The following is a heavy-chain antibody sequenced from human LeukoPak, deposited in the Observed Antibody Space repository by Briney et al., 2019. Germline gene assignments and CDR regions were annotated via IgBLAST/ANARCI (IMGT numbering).Heavy chain of an antibody. D-gene: IGHD1-1*01. J-gene: IGHJ6*03. CDR2: IYHSGST. Sequence: SETLSLTCTVSGGSISSGGYYWSWIRQPPGKGLEWIGYIYHSGSTYYNPSLKSRVTISVDRSKNQFSLKLSSVTAADTAVYYCARAWNDVYYYYYYMDVWGKGTTVTVSS. CDR1: GGSISSGGYY. V-gene: IGHV4-30-2*01. CDR3: ARAWNDVYYYYYYMDV.